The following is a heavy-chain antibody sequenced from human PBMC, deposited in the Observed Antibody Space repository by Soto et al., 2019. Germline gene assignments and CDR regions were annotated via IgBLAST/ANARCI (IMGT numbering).Heavy chain of an antibody. J-gene: IGHJ1*01. CDR2: IYYSGST. Sequence: PSETLSLTCTVSGGSISSGGYYWSWIRQHPGKGLEWIGYIYYSGSTYYNPSLKSRVTISVDTSKNQFSQKLSSVTAADTAVYYCARGAYCGGDCPKYFQHWGQGTLVTVS. V-gene: IGHV4-31*03. D-gene: IGHD2-21*02. CDR3: ARGAYCGGDCPKYFQH. CDR1: GGSISSGGYY.